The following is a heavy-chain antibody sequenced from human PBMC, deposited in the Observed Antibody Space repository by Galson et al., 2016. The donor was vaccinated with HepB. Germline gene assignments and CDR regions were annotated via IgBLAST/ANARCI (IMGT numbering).Heavy chain of an antibody. Sequence: SVKVSCKASGYDFTGSFLHWVRQAPTQGLEWLGWINPSSGATKYAQKVQGRATMTSDTSINKIYMELSGLTSDDTAFYYCARGFHGDFECWYLWGQGTLVSVSS. CDR2: INPSSGAT. V-gene: IGHV1-2*02. CDR1: GYDFTGSF. CDR3: ARGFHGDFECWYL. D-gene: IGHD2-15*01. J-gene: IGHJ4*02.